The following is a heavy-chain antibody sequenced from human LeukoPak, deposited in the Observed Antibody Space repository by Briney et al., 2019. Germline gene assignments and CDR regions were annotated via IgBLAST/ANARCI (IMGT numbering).Heavy chain of an antibody. J-gene: IGHJ6*02. V-gene: IGHV3-30*03. Sequence: PGGSLRLSCAASGFTFSSYSMNWVRQAPGKGLEWVAVISDDGSNKYYADSVKGRFTISRDNSKNTLYLQMNSLRGEDTAVYYCARDAVAGYHYYGMDVWGQGTTVTVSS. CDR2: ISDDGSNK. D-gene: IGHD6-19*01. CDR1: GFTFSSYS. CDR3: ARDAVAGYHYYGMDV.